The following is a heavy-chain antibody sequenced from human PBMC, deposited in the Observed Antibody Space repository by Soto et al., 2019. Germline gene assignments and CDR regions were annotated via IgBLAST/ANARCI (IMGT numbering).Heavy chain of an antibody. V-gene: IGHV1-3*01. D-gene: IGHD2-15*01. Sequence: ASVKVSFKASGYTFTSYAMHWVRQAPGQRLEWMGWINAGNGNTKYSQKFQGRVTITRDTSASTAYMELSSLRSEDTAVYYCASAGRGPGYFQHWGQGTLVTVSS. CDR2: INAGNGNT. CDR1: GYTFTSYA. CDR3: ASAGRGPGYFQH. J-gene: IGHJ1*01.